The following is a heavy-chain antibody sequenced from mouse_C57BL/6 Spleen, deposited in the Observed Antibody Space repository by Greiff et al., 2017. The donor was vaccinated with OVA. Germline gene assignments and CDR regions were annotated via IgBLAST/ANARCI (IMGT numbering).Heavy chain of an antibody. Sequence: EVHLVESGGGLVQPKGSLKLSCAASGFTFNTYAMHWVRQAPGKGLEWVARIRSKSSNYATYYADSVKDRFTISRDDSQSMLYLQMNNLKTEDTAMYYCVRGSYDGYYSPGENAMDYWGQGTSVTVSS. D-gene: IGHD2-3*01. J-gene: IGHJ4*01. CDR1: GFTFNTYA. CDR3: VRGSYDGYYSPGENAMDY. V-gene: IGHV10-3*01. CDR2: IRSKSSNYAT.